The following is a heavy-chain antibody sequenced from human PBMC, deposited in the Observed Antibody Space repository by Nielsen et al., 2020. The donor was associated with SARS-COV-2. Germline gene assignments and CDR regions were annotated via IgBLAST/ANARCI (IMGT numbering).Heavy chain of an antibody. CDR3: ARRWSSSWYEVDYYYYGMDV. J-gene: IGHJ6*02. CDR2: ISTGSGNT. V-gene: IGHV1-3*04. D-gene: IGHD6-13*01. CDR1: GYIFSDYA. Sequence: ASVKVSCKASGYIFSDYAIHWVRQAPGQRLEWMGWISTGSGNTQYSQNFQGRVTMTRNTSISTAYMELSSLRSEDTAVYYCARRWSSSWYEVDYYYYGMDVWGQGTTVTVSS.